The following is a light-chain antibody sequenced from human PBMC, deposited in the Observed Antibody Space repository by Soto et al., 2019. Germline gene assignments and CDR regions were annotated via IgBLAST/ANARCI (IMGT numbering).Light chain of an antibody. J-gene: IGKJ5*01. Sequence: PGEIATLSCSAIQTVSITYLTWYQQKPGQAPRLLIFGASKRATGIPDRFSGSGSGRDFTLTISGLEPEDFAVYYCQQYGSSPLISFGQGTRLEI. V-gene: IGKV3-20*01. CDR3: QQYGSSPLIS. CDR1: QTVSITY. CDR2: GAS.